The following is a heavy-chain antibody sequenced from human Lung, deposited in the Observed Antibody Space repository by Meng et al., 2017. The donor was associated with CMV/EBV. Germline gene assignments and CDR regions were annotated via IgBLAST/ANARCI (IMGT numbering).Heavy chain of an antibody. Sequence: SGGFISSRDYSWNWIRQSPGKGLEWIGFIYHGGKTYYNLSLKSRVTISVDTSKNELYLRLNSVTAADTAVYYCARRRDGYKYWLFDNWGQGALVTVSS. CDR3: ARRRDGYKYWLFDN. D-gene: IGHD5-24*01. CDR2: IYHGGKT. CDR1: GGFISSRDYS. J-gene: IGHJ4*02. V-gene: IGHV4-30-2*06.